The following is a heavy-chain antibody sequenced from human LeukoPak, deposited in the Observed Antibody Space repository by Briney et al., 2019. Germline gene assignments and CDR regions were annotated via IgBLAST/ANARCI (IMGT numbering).Heavy chain of an antibody. CDR2: ISSSSSYI. V-gene: IGHV3-21*01. D-gene: IGHD1-26*01. Sequence: GGSLRLSCAASGFTFSSYSMNWVRQAPGKGLEWVSSISSSSSYIYYADSVKGRFTISRDNAKNSLCLQMNSLRAEDTAVYYCARDVDSGSYYVWFDPWGQGTLVTVSS. CDR3: ARDVDSGSYYVWFDP. CDR1: GFTFSSYS. J-gene: IGHJ5*02.